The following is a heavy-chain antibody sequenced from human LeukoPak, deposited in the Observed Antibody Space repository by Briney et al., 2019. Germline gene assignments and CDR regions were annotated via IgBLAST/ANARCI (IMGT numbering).Heavy chain of an antibody. Sequence: GGSLRLSCTASGFTFSDYHMACIRQAPGKGLEWISDISSSTFFTNYADSVKGRFTISRDNAKNSLYLQMNSLRAEDTAVYYCARSRAGPHDYWGQGTLVTVSS. CDR1: GFTFSDYH. D-gene: IGHD6-19*01. CDR3: ARSRAGPHDY. J-gene: IGHJ4*02. CDR2: ISSSTFFT. V-gene: IGHV3-11*06.